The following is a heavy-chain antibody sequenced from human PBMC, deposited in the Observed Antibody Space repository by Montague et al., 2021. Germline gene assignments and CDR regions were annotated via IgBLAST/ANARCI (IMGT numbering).Heavy chain of an antibody. CDR1: GGSISSSNYH. Sequence: SETRSLTCIVSGGSISSSNYHWGWIRQPPGKELEWIGSITYTGNTYYNPSLKSRVTMSVDTSRNQFSLKLTSVTAADTAVYYCARLDIVLIYWGFDYWGQGTLVTVSS. D-gene: IGHD2-8*01. J-gene: IGHJ4*02. CDR2: ITYTGNT. V-gene: IGHV4-39*01. CDR3: ARLDIVLIYWGFDY.